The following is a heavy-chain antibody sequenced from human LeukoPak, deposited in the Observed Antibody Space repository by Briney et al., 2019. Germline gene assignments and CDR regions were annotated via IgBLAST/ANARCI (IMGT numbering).Heavy chain of an antibody. J-gene: IGHJ4*02. CDR2: ISAYNGNT. V-gene: IGHV1-18*01. CDR1: GYTFTSYG. CDR3: ARDAIVVVVAATEIFKDY. D-gene: IGHD2-15*01. Sequence: ASVKVSCKAPGYTFTSYGISWVRQAPGQGLEWMGWISAYNGNTNYAQNLQGRVTMTTDTSTTTAYMELRSLRSDDTAVYYCARDAIVVVVAATEIFKDYWGQGTLVTVSS.